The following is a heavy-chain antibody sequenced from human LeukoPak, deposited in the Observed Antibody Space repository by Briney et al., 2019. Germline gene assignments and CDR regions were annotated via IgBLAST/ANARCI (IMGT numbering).Heavy chain of an antibody. CDR2: MNPSGGST. Sequence: ASVKVSCKASGYTFTSYYMHWVRQAPGQGLGWMGIMNPSGGSTSYAQKSQGRVTMPRDMSTSTVYAQLSSLRSEGTAVYYCAREQREAEKLYFDYWGQGTLVTVPS. CDR1: GYTFTSYY. J-gene: IGHJ4*02. CDR3: AREQREAEKLYFDY. V-gene: IGHV1-46*01. D-gene: IGHD5-24*01.